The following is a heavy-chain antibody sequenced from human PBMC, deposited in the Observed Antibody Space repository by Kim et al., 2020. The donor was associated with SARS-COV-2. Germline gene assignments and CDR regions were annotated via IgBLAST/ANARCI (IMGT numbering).Heavy chain of an antibody. J-gene: IGHJ2*01. D-gene: IGHD2-15*01. CDR2: IYYSGST. Sequence: SETLSLTCTVSGGSISSSSYYWGWIRQPPGKGLEWIGSIYYSGSTYYHPSLKSRVTISVDTSKNQFSLKLSSVTAADTAVYYCARQKKGWRARKDYWYFDLWGRGTLVTVSS. CDR3: ARQKKGWRARKDYWYFDL. V-gene: IGHV4-39*01. CDR1: GGSISSSSYY.